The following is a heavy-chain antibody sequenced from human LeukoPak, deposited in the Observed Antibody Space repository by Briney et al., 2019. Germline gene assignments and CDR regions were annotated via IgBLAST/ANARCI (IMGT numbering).Heavy chain of an antibody. D-gene: IGHD2-2*01. CDR1: GGSISSSSYY. CDR2: IYYSGST. Sequence: PSETLSLTCTVSGGSISSSSYYWGWIRQPPGKGLEWIGSIYYSGSTYYNPSLKSRVTISVDTSKNQFSLKLSSVTAADTAVYYCASIVVPAAMGLGYYYYYMDVWGKGTTVTVSS. V-gene: IGHV4-39*01. J-gene: IGHJ6*03. CDR3: ASIVVPAAMGLGYYYYYMDV.